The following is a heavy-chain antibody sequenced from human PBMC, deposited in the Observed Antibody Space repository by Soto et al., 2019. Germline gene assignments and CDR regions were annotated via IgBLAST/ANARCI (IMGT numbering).Heavy chain of an antibody. CDR2: INSDGSST. V-gene: IGHV3-74*01. CDR1: GFTFSSYW. Sequence: GESLKISCAASGFTFSSYWMHWVRQAPGKGLVWVSRINSDGSSTSYADSVKGRFTISRDNAKNTLYLQMNSLRAEDTAVYYCARDGRTLGYCSSTSCQAKGDWFDPWGQGTLVTVSS. D-gene: IGHD2-2*01. J-gene: IGHJ5*02. CDR3: ARDGRTLGYCSSTSCQAKGDWFDP.